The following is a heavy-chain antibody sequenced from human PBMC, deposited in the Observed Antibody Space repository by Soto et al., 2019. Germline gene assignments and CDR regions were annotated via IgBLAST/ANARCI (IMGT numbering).Heavy chain of an antibody. J-gene: IGHJ4*02. CDR2: ISAYNGNT. V-gene: IGHV1-18*04. D-gene: IGHD3-9*01. CDR3: ARDRPGYFAWLLPSYYFDY. CDR1: GYTFTSYG. Sequence: GASVKVSCKASGYTFTSYGISWVRQAPGQGLEWMGWISAYNGNTNYAQKLQGRVTMTTDTSTSTAYMELRSLRSDDTAVYYCARDRPGYFAWLLPSYYFDYWGQGTLVTVSS.